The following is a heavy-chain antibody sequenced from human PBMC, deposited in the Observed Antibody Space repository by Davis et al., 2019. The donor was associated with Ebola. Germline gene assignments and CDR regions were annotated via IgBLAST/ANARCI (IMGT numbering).Heavy chain of an antibody. J-gene: IGHJ6*04. V-gene: IGHV4-34*01. CDR1: GGSFSGYY. CDR2: INHSGST. D-gene: IGHD1-26*01. CDR3: ARGGGSLPYYYYALDV. Sequence: MPSETLSLTCAVSGGSFSGYYWNWVRQPPGKGLEWIGEINHSGSTNYNPSLKSRVTISVHTSKNQFSLNVTSVTAADTAVYYCARGGGSLPYYYYALDVWGKGTTVTVSS.